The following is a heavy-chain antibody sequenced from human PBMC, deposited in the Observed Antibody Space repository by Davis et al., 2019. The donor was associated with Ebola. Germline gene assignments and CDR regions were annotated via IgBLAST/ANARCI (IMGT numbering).Heavy chain of an antibody. Sequence: GGSLRLSCAASGFTSAMHWVRQAPGKGLEWVSSISSSSSYIYYADSVKGRFTISRDNAKNSLYLQMTSLRAEDTAVYYCAREYCSSTSCYQILGYYYYYMDVWGKGTTVTVSS. J-gene: IGHJ6*03. V-gene: IGHV3-21*01. D-gene: IGHD2-2*01. CDR1: GFTSA. CDR2: ISSSSSYI. CDR3: AREYCSSTSCYQILGYYYYYMDV.